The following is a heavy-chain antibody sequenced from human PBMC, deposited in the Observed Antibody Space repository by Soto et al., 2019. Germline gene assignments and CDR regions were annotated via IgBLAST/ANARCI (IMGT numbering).Heavy chain of an antibody. J-gene: IGHJ5*02. V-gene: IGHV1-18*01. CDR1: GYTFTSYG. CDR2: ISAYNGNT. Sequence: APVKVSCKASGYTFTSYGISWVRQAPGQGLEWMGWISAYNGNTNYAQKLQGRVTMTTDTSTSTAYMELRSLRSDDTAVYYCARVLVVAAYNWFDPWGQGTLVTVSS. CDR3: ARVLVVAAYNWFDP. D-gene: IGHD2-15*01.